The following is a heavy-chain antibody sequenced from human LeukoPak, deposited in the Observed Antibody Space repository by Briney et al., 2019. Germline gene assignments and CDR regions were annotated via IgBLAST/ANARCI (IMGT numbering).Heavy chain of an antibody. D-gene: IGHD3-22*01. J-gene: IGHJ4*02. Sequence: PGGSLRLSCAASGFTFSDYYMSWIRQAPGKGLEWVSYISSSGSTIYYADSVKGRFTISRDNAKNSLYLQMDSLRAEDTAVYYCARDQNGYYYVFDYWGQGTLVTVSS. V-gene: IGHV3-11*01. CDR2: ISSSGSTI. CDR1: GFTFSDYY. CDR3: ARDQNGYYYVFDY.